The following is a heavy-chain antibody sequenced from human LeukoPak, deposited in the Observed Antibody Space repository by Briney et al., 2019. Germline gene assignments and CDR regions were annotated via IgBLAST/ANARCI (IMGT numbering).Heavy chain of an antibody. Sequence: GRSLRLSCAASGFTFSSYGMHWVRQAPGKGLEWVAVISYDGSNKYYADSVKGRFTISRDNSKNTLYLQMNSLRAEDTAVYYCARENYDSSGYPAGYFDYWGQGTLVTVSS. J-gene: IGHJ4*02. CDR3: ARENYDSSGYPAGYFDY. V-gene: IGHV3-30*03. CDR1: GFTFSSYG. CDR2: ISYDGSNK. D-gene: IGHD3-22*01.